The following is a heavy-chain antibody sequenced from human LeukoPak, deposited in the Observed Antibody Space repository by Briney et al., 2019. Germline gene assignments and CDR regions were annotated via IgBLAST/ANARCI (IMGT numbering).Heavy chain of an antibody. Sequence: GGSLRLSCAASGFTFSSYWMHWVRQAPGKGLVWLSRVNSDGNITTYADSVRGRFTISRDNAKNTLYLQMNSLGAKDTAVYYCVRRGLVPAFDIWGQGTMVTVTS. CDR3: VRRGLVPAFDI. CDR2: VNSDGNIT. V-gene: IGHV3-74*01. CDR1: GFTFSSYW. D-gene: IGHD3-10*02. J-gene: IGHJ3*02.